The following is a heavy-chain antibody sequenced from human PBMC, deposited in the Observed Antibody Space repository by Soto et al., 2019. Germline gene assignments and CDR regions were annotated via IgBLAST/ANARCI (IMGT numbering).Heavy chain of an antibody. D-gene: IGHD2-15*01. CDR2: ITGSGTST. J-gene: IGHJ6*02. CDR1: VFTFSGYA. Sequence: LRLSCAASVFTFSGYAMTWVRQAPGKGMEWVSSITGSGTSTYYADSVKGRFIISRENSKNTVSLQMNSLRADDTAVYYCGKSPDFYSQTMDVWGQGTTVPVSS. CDR3: GKSPDFYSQTMDV. V-gene: IGHV3-23*01.